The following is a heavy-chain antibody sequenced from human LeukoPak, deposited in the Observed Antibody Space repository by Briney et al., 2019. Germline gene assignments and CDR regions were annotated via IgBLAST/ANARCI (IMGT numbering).Heavy chain of an antibody. Sequence: PGGSLRLSCAASGFTFSSYSMNWVRQAPGKGLEWVSSISSSSSYIYYADSVKGRFTISRDNAKNSLYLQMNSLRAEDTAVYYCAGGDLNYYDSSGYYMVDYWGQGTLVTVSS. CDR1: GFTFSSYS. D-gene: IGHD3-22*01. V-gene: IGHV3-21*01. CDR3: AGGDLNYYDSSGYYMVDY. CDR2: ISSSSSYI. J-gene: IGHJ4*02.